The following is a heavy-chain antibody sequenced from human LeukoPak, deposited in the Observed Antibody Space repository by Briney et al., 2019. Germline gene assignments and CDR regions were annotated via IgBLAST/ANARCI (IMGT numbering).Heavy chain of an antibody. V-gene: IGHV3-23*01. D-gene: IGHD4-17*01. CDR1: GFSFSSYG. Sequence: PGGSLRLSCAASGFSFSSYGMTWVRQAPGKGLEWVSSISGSGGEIHYADSVKGRFTISRDNSKNTVYLQMNSLRAEDTAVYYCARAGGPVTPYYFDYWGQGTLVTVSS. J-gene: IGHJ4*02. CDR2: ISGSGGEI. CDR3: ARAGGPVTPYYFDY.